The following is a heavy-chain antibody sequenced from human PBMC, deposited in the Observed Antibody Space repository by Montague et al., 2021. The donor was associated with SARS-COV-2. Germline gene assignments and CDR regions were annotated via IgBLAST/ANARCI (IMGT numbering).Heavy chain of an antibody. Sequence: SETLSLTCTVSGGSISSSSYYWAWIRQPPGKGLEWIGEINHRGTSKYNTSLKSRVSISLDTSKNQFSLYLSSNMIVVVMTGGEYYFDYWGQGTLVTVSS. CDR2: INHRGTS. V-gene: IGHV4-39*01. D-gene: IGHD3-22*01. J-gene: IGHJ4*02. CDR3: YYFDY. CDR1: GGSISSSSYY.